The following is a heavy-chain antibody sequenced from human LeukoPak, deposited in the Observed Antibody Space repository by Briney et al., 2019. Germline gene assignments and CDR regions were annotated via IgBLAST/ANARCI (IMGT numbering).Heavy chain of an antibody. J-gene: IGHJ4*02. Sequence: SETLSLTCTVSGGSISRDYWGWIRQPPGKGLEWIGYIYYTGSTNYNPSLKSRVTISVDTSKNQFSLNLSSVTAADTAVYYCARDRPGGSSLDYWGQGTLVTVSS. D-gene: IGHD2-2*01. CDR2: IYYTGST. CDR3: ARDRPGGSSLDY. CDR1: GGSISRDY. V-gene: IGHV4-59*01.